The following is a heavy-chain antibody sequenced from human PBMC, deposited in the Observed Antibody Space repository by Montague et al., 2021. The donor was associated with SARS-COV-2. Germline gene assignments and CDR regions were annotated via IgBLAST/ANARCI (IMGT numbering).Heavy chain of an antibody. CDR2: IYYSGST. Sequence: SETLSLTCTVSGGSISSNYWSWIRQPPGKGLEWIGYIYYSGSTNYNPSLKSRVTISVDTSKNQFSLKLSSVTAADTAVYYCARVKGGYYYGLGVSAHFDYWGQGTLVTVSS. V-gene: IGHV4-59*01. CDR1: GGSISSNY. CDR3: ARVKGGYYYGLGVSAHFDY. D-gene: IGHD3-10*01. J-gene: IGHJ4*02.